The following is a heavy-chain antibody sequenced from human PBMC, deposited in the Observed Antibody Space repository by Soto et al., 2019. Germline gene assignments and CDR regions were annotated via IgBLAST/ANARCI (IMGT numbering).Heavy chain of an antibody. D-gene: IGHD3-10*01. CDR3: ARHHGATRWAFDI. CDR1: GFTVSSNY. V-gene: IGHV3-66*04. Sequence: SGGSLRLSCAASGFTVSSNYMSWVRQAPGKGLEWVSVIYSGGSTYYADSVKGRFTISRDNSKNTLYLQMNSLRAEDTAVYYCARHHGATRWAFDIWGQGTMVTVSS. J-gene: IGHJ3*02. CDR2: IYSGGST.